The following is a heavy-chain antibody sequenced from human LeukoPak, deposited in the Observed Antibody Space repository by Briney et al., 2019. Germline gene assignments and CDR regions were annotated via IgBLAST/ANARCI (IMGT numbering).Heavy chain of an antibody. CDR1: GFTFSSYA. Sequence: GGSLRLSCAASGFTFSSYAMSWVRQAPGKGLEWVSAISGSGGSTYYADSVKGRFTISRDNSKNTLYLQMNSLRAEDTAAYYCAKDFSGYYGMDVWGQGTTVTVSS. J-gene: IGHJ6*02. D-gene: IGHD2-15*01. CDR2: ISGSGGST. V-gene: IGHV3-23*01. CDR3: AKDFSGYYGMDV.